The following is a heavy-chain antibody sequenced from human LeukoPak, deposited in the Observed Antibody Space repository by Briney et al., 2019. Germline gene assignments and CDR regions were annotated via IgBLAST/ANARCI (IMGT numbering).Heavy chain of an antibody. D-gene: IGHD6-19*01. J-gene: IGHJ4*02. CDR3: AKAGYSSGWAIYFDY. CDR2: ISWNSGSI. V-gene: IGHV3-9*01. CDR1: GFTFDDYA. Sequence: GGSLRLSCAASGFTFDDYAMHWVRQAPGKGLEWVSGISWNSGSIGYADSVKGRFTISRDNAKNSLYLQMNGLRAEDTALYYCAKAGYSSGWAIYFDYWGQGTLVTVSS.